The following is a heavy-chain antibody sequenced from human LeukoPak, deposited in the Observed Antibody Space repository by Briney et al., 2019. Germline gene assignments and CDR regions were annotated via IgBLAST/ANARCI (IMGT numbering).Heavy chain of an antibody. CDR3: ARASLYGSGKGYFDY. J-gene: IGHJ4*02. D-gene: IGHD3-10*01. CDR2: INHSGST. CDR1: GGSFSGYY. V-gene: IGHV4-34*01. Sequence: SETLSLTYAVYGGSFSGYYWSWIRQPPGKGLEWIGEINHSGSTNYNPSLKSRVTISVDTSKNQFSLKLSSVTAADTAVYYCARASLYGSGKGYFDYWGQGTLVTVSS.